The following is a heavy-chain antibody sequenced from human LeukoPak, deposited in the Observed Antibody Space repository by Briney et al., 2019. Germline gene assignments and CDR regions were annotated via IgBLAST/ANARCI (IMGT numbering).Heavy chain of an antibody. V-gene: IGHV3-23*01. CDR2: ISGSGGST. J-gene: IGHJ4*02. Sequence: PGGSLRLSCAASGFTFSSYAMSWVRQAPGKGLEWVSAISGSGGSTYYADSVKGRFTISRDNSKNTLYLQMNSRRAEDTAVYYCAKAPTRSEGFDYWGQGTLVTVSS. CDR3: AKAPTRSEGFDY. CDR1: GFTFSSYA.